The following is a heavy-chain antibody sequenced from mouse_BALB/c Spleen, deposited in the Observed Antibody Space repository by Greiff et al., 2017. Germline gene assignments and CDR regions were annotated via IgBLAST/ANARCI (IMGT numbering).Heavy chain of an antibody. CDR2: IWTGGGT. J-gene: IGHJ2*01. CDR3: VRDLDY. Sequence: QVQLKQSGPGLVAPSQSLSITCTVSGFSLTSYDISWIRQPPGKGLEWLGVIWTGGGTNYNSAFMSRLSISKDNSKSQVFLKMNSLQTDDTAIYYCVRDLDYWGQGTTLTVSS. CDR1: GFSLTSYD. V-gene: IGHV2-9-2*01.